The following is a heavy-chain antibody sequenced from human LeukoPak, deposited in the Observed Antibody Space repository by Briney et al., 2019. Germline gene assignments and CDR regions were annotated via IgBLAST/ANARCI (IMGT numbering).Heavy chain of an antibody. CDR1: GGSFSGYY. J-gene: IGHJ6*03. Sequence: SETLSLTCAVYGGSFSGYYWSWLRQPPGKGLEWIGEINHSGSTNYNPSLKSRVTISVDTSKNQFSLKLSSVTAADTAVYYCARASTCSSTSCYQLYYYYYYYMDVWGKGTTVTVSS. V-gene: IGHV4-34*01. D-gene: IGHD2-2*01. CDR3: ARASTCSSTSCYQLYYYYYYYMDV. CDR2: INHSGST.